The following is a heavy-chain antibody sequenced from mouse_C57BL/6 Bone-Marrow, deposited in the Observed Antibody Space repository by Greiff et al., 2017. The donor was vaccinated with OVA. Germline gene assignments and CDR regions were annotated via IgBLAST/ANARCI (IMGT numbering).Heavy chain of an antibody. V-gene: IGHV1-81*01. J-gene: IGHJ2*01. CDR2: IYPRSGNT. D-gene: IGHD1-1*01. CDR1: GYTFTSYG. Sequence: QVQLKQSGAELARPGASVKLSCKASGYTFTSYGISWVKQRTGQGLEWIGEIYPRSGNTYYNEKFKGKATLTADKSSSTAYMELRSLTSEDSAVYFCARGWVYIATIVDTRVDYWGKGTTLTVSS. CDR3: ARGWVYIATIVDTRVDY.